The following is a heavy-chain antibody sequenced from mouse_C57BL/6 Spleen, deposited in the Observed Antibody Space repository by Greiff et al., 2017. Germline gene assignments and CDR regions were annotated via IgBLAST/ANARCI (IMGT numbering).Heavy chain of an antibody. D-gene: IGHD1-1*01. CDR3: ARGGNYYGSRSYFDY. J-gene: IGHJ2*01. V-gene: IGHV5-17*01. CDR2: SSSGSSTI. Sequence: EVKVVESGGGLVKPGGSLKLSCAASGFTFSDYGMHWVRQAPEKGLEWVAYSSSGSSTIYYADTVKGRFTISRDNAKNTQFLQITSLRSEDTAMYYCARGGNYYGSRSYFDYWGQGTTLTVSS. CDR1: GFTFSDYG.